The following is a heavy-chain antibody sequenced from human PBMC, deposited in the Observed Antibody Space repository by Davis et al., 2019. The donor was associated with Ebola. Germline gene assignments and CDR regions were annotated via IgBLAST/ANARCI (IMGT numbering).Heavy chain of an antibody. CDR3: VKGELTTSVSGSQIYLFDY. CDR2: ISINGGST. Sequence: GESLKIPCSASGFTFSSYAMHWVRQVPGKGLEYVSAISINGGSTYYADSVKGRFTISRDNSKNTLYLQMSSLRAEDTAVYYCVKGELTTSVSGSQIYLFDYWGQGTLVTVSS. J-gene: IGHJ4*02. CDR1: GFTFSSYA. D-gene: IGHD4-11*01. V-gene: IGHV3-64D*08.